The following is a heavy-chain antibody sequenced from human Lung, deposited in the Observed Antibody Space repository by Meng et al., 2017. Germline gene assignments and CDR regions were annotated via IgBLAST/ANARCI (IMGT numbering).Heavy chain of an antibody. Sequence: EVQLGESGGGLFQSGGSLRLSCAASGFTFRSYWMHWVRQAPGKGLVWVSRIRGDGGSIVYADSVKGRFTISRDNAKNTLFLQMNSLRAEDTAVYYCARESGYFEYWGQGILVTVSS. CDR2: IRGDGGSI. J-gene: IGHJ4*02. CDR1: GFTFRSYW. CDR3: ARESGYFEY. V-gene: IGHV3-74*03.